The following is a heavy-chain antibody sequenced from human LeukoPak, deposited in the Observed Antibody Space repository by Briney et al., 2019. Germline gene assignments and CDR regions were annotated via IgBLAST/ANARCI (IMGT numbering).Heavy chain of an antibody. Sequence: ASVKVSCKTSGYTFTSYHIHWVRQAPGQGLEWMGIINPSGGTTNYAQKFQGRVTMTRDMSTSTVYMELSSLRSEDTAVYYCAREAITIFALVRTQTTKGPHRFDPWGQGTLVTVSS. CDR1: GYTFTSYH. CDR2: INPSGGTT. V-gene: IGHV1-46*01. CDR3: AREAITIFALVRTQTTKGPHRFDP. J-gene: IGHJ5*02. D-gene: IGHD3-3*01.